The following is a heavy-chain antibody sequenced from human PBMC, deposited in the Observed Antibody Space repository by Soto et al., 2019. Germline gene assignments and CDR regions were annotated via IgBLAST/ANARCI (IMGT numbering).Heavy chain of an antibody. D-gene: IGHD5-12*01. CDR1: GGSFSGYY. J-gene: IGHJ4*02. Sequence: QVLLQQWGAGLLKPSETLSLTCAVYGGSFSGYYWSWIRPPPGKGLEWIGEINHSGSTNYTPSLIGRVTISVDTSKNQFSLSLTSVTAADTAVYYCARGGGYYLYFDFWGQGALVTFSS. CDR2: INHSGST. CDR3: ARGGGYYLYFDF. V-gene: IGHV4-34*01.